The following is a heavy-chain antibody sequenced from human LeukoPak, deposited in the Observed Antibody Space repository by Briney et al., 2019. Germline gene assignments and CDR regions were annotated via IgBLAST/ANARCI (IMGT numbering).Heavy chain of an antibody. CDR1: GFTVSSNY. V-gene: IGHV3-53*01. J-gene: IGHJ2*01. D-gene: IGHD6-13*01. CDR3: AKANVWYGRGYSDL. CDR2: IYSDGRT. Sequence: GGSLRLSCAASGFTVSSNYMSWVRQAPGKGLEWVSVIYSDGRTYYADSVKGRFTISRDNSKNTLYLETNSLRAEDTAVYYCAKANVWYGRGYSDLWGRGTLVSVSS.